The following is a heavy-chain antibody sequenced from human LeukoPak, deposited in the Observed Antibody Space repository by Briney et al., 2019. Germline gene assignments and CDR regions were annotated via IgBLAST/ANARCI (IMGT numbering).Heavy chain of an antibody. CDR2: IIPIFGTA. V-gene: IGHV1-69*06. Sequence: ASVKVSCKASGGTFSNYAISWVRQAPGQGLEWMGGIIPIFGTANYAQKFRGRVTITADKSTRTAYMELSSLRSEDTAVYYCAKEYFTFGGVILLAPLDVWGKGTTVTISS. J-gene: IGHJ6*04. D-gene: IGHD3-16*01. CDR1: GGTFSNYA. CDR3: AKEYFTFGGVILLAPLDV.